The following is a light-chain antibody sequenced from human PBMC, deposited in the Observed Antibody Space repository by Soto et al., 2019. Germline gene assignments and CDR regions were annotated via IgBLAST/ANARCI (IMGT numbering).Light chain of an antibody. CDR2: GES. J-gene: IGKJ1*01. CDR3: QQYNNWPRT. V-gene: IGKV3-15*01. CDR1: QSVSID. Sequence: EIVRTHSPSTLSVSALERATLSCMSSQSVSIDLAWYHQKPGQAPRLLIYGESTRATGIPARFSGSGSGKAFTLPINSLQYEDFAVYYCQQYNNWPRTFGQGTKVDIK.